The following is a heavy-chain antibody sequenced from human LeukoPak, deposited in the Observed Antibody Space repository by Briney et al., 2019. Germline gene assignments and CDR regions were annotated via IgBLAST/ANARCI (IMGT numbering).Heavy chain of an antibody. CDR3: AREWGVAGTMVRGVIDYYYYDMDV. J-gene: IGHJ6*02. Sequence: SVKVPCKASGGTFSSYVISWVRQAPGQGLEWMGGIIPIFGTANYAQKFQGRVTITADESTSTAYMELSSLRSEDTAVYYCAREWGVAGTMVRGVIDYYYYDMDVWGQGTTVTVSS. V-gene: IGHV1-69*13. CDR1: GGTFSSYV. CDR2: IIPIFGTA. D-gene: IGHD3-10*01.